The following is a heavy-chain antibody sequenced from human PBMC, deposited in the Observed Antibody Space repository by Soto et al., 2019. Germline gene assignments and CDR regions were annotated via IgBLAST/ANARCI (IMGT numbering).Heavy chain of an antibody. CDR1: GGSFSGYY. Sequence: QVQLQQWGAGLLKPSETLSLTCAVYGGSFSGYYWSWIRQPPGKGLEWIGEINHSGSTNYNPSLKSRVTISVDTSKNQFSLKLSSVTAADTAVYYCARTKRGEWLRFGAAVAGKRYYYGMDVWGQGTTVTVSS. D-gene: IGHD5-12*01. CDR3: ARTKRGEWLRFGAAVAGKRYYYGMDV. J-gene: IGHJ6*02. CDR2: INHSGST. V-gene: IGHV4-34*01.